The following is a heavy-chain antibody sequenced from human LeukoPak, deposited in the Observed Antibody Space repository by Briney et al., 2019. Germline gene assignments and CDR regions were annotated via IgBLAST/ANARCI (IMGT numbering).Heavy chain of an antibody. V-gene: IGHV1-2*02. CDR3: ARPVGARAARAAYDY. CDR1: GYTFTGYY. J-gene: IGHJ4*02. D-gene: IGHD6-6*01. CDR2: VNPNSGGT. Sequence: ASVTVSCKASGYTFTGYYMHWVRQAPGQGLEWMGCVNPNSGGTNYAQKSQGRGTTTRDTPISTAYMQLSRLRSADTAVYYCARPVGARAARAAYDYWGQGTLVTVSS.